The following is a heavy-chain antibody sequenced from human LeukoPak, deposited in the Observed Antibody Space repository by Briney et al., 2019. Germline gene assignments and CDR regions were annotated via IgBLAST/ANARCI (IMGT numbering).Heavy chain of an antibody. V-gene: IGHV3-53*01. CDR1: GFTVSSNY. J-gene: IGHJ6*02. Sequence: GGSLRLSCAASGFTVSSNYMSWVRQAPGQGLEWVSVIDSGGSTYDADSVKGRFTISRDNSKNTLYLQMNSLRAEDTAVYYCARSGSSSSSYYGMDVWGQGATVTVSS. CDR3: ARSGSSSSSYYGMDV. D-gene: IGHD6-6*01. CDR2: IDSGGST.